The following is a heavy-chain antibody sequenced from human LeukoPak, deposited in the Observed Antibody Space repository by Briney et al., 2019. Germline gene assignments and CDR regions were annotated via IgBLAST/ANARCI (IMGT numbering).Heavy chain of an antibody. V-gene: IGHV4-4*02. CDR1: GGSISSSNW. D-gene: IGHD3-3*01. CDR2: IYHSGST. Sequence: SETLSLTCAVSGGSISSSNWWSWVRPPPGKGLEWIGEIYHSGSTNYNPSLKSRVTISVDKSKNQFSLKLSSVTAADTAVYYCAKGEEWIHDAFDIWGQGTMVTVSS. CDR3: AKGEEWIHDAFDI. J-gene: IGHJ3*02.